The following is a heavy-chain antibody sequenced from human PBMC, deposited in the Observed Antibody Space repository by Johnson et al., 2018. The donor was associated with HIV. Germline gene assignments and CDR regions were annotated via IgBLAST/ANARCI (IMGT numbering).Heavy chain of an antibody. CDR3: ARETVTSGAFDI. CDR2: IGTAGDT. V-gene: IGHV3-13*01. CDR1: GFTFSSYA. J-gene: IGHJ3*02. D-gene: IGHD4-11*01. Sequence: VQLVESGGGVVQPGRSLRLSCAASGFTFSSYAMSWVRQAPGKGLEWVSAIGTAGDTYYPGSVKGRFTISTENAKNSLYLQMNSLRAGDTAVYYCARETVTSGAFDIWGQGTMVTVSS.